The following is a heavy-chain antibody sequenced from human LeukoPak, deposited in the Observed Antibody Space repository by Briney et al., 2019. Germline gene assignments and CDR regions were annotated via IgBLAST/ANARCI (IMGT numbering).Heavy chain of an antibody. CDR2: IYYSGST. Sequence: PSETLSLTCTVSSGSISSSTYYWGWIRQPPGKGLEWIGSIYYSGSTYYNPSLKSRVTISVDTSKNQFSLRLSSVTAADTAVYYCARARAGAMDAFDYWGQGTLVTVSS. D-gene: IGHD6-13*01. CDR3: ARARAGAMDAFDY. J-gene: IGHJ4*02. V-gene: IGHV4-39*01. CDR1: SGSISSSTYY.